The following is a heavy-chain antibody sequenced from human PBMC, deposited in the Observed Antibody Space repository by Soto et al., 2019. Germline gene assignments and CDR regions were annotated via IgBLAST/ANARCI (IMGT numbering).Heavy chain of an antibody. CDR2: ISGSGGST. CDR1: GFTFSSYA. V-gene: IGHV3-23*01. Sequence: GGSLRLSCAASGFTFSSYAMSWVRQAPGKGLEWVSAISGSGGSTYYADSVKGRFTISRDNSKNTLYLQMNSLRAEDTAVYYCAKEGDSSSWPKTRLRLDYWGQGTLVTVSS. D-gene: IGHD6-13*01. J-gene: IGHJ4*02. CDR3: AKEGDSSSWPKTRLRLDY.